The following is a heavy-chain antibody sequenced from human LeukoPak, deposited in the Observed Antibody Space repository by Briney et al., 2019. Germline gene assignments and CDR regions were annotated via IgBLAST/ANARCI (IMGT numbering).Heavy chain of an antibody. V-gene: IGHV3-30*04. CDR3: AKSPWYSSAWYRGGMDV. CDR2: ISYDGTNK. D-gene: IGHD6-19*01. J-gene: IGHJ6*02. Sequence: GGSLRLSCAASGFTFSNSAMHWVRQAPGKGLEWVAVISYDGTNKYYADSVRGRFTISRDNSKNTLYLQLNNVRTEDTAVYYCAKSPWYSSAWYRGGMDVWGQGTTVTVSS. CDR1: GFTFSNSA.